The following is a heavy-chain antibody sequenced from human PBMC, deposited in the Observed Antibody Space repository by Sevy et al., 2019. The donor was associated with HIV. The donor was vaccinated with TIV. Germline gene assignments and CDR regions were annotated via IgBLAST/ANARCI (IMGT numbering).Heavy chain of an antibody. Sequence: GGSLRLSCAASGFILSNYGMHWVRQAPGEGLEWVAVIWRDGTNKFYADSVKGRFTFSRDDSKSTLFLQMNSLRADDTAIYYCAREQGPFDAFDIWGQGTMVTVSS. V-gene: IGHV3-33*01. CDR2: IWRDGTNK. J-gene: IGHJ3*02. CDR1: GFILSNYG. CDR3: AREQGPFDAFDI.